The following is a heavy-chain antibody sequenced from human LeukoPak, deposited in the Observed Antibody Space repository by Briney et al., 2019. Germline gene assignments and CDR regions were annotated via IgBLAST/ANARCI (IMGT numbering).Heavy chain of an antibody. J-gene: IGHJ6*03. CDR1: GFTFSSFG. CDR3: AKDGELHDFWSVYYKKYYYYMDV. CDR2: IRYDGSNK. V-gene: IGHV3-30*02. D-gene: IGHD3-3*01. Sequence: GGSLRLSCAASGFTFSSFGIHWVRQAPGKGLEWVAFIRYDGSNKYYADSVKGRFTISRDNPKNTLYLQMNSLRAEDTAVYYCAKDGELHDFWSVYYKKYYYYMDVWGKRTTVTVSS.